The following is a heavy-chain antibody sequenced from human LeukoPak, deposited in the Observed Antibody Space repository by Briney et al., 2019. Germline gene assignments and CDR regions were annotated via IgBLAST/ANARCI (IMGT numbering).Heavy chain of an antibody. V-gene: IGHV3-23*01. J-gene: IGHJ3*02. CDR3: AKVRGGHYDPENDAFDI. CDR2: ISGPGVTT. CDR1: GFTFINYA. D-gene: IGHD3-3*01. Sequence: GGSLRLSCAASGFTFINYAMSWVRQAPGKGLEWVSTISGPGVTTYYADSVKGRFTISRDNAKNSLYLQMNSLRAVDMALYYCAKVRGGHYDPENDAFDIWGQGTMVTVSS.